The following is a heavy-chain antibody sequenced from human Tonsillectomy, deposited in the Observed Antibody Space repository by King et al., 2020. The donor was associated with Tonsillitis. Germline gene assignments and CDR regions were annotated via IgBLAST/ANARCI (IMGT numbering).Heavy chain of an antibody. J-gene: IGHJ4*02. D-gene: IGHD3-22*01. Sequence: VQLQESGPGLVKPSETLSLTCGVSGYSIRSGYYWGWIRQPPGKGLEWIGSMYHSGSTCYNPSLKSRVTISVDTSKNQFSLKLSSVTAADTAVYYCARESPGYYDSSGYYTPVVDYWGQGTLVTVSS. CDR2: MYHSGST. V-gene: IGHV4-38-2*02. CDR1: GYSIRSGYY. CDR3: ARESPGYYDSSGYYTPVVDY.